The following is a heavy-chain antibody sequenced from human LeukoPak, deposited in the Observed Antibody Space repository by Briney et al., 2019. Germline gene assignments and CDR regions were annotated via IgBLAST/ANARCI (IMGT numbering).Heavy chain of an antibody. Sequence: QPGGSLSLSCAASGFTFRRYWMHWVRQAPGKGPVWVSRINTDGSDTIYADPVKGRFTISRDNAKNTLFLQMNSLRAEDTAVYYCARDESVTGPTTFDYWGQGTLVTVSS. V-gene: IGHV3-74*01. J-gene: IGHJ4*02. CDR1: GFTFRRYW. CDR3: ARDESVTGPTTFDY. D-gene: IGHD6-19*01. CDR2: INTDGSDT.